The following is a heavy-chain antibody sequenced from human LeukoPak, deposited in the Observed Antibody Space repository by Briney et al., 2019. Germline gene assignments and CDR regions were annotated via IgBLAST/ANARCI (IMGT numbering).Heavy chain of an antibody. Sequence: GGSLRLSCAASGFSIVSYAMSWVRQAPGKGLEWVSHISGTYGPRYRSDFVKGRFTISIDNSKNMLFPQMDSLRAEDTAVYYCARETSGYCDGGTCYSFHYFDHWGQGVLVTVSS. CDR3: ARETSGYCDGGTCYSFHYFDH. CDR2: ISGTYGPR. D-gene: IGHD2-15*01. CDR1: GFSIVSYA. V-gene: IGHV3-23*01. J-gene: IGHJ4*02.